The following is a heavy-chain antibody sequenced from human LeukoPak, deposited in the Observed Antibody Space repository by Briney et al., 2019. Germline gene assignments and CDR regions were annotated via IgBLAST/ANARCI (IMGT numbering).Heavy chain of an antibody. V-gene: IGHV4-34*01. CDR2: INHSGST. CDR3: ARGGKRVEYYYGSSGYYYYLDY. D-gene: IGHD3-22*01. J-gene: IGHJ4*02. Sequence: SETLSLTCAVSGGSFSGYSWTWIRQPPGKGLEWIGEINHSGSTSYNPSLKSRVTISVDTSKNHFALKLSSVTAADTAVYYCARGGKRVEYYYGSSGYYYYLDYRGQGTLVTVSS. CDR1: GGSFSGYS.